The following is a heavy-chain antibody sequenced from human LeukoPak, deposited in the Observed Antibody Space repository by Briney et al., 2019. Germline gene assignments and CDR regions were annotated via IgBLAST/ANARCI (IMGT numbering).Heavy chain of an antibody. CDR2: INHSGST. V-gene: IGHV4-34*01. CDR1: GGSFSGYY. J-gene: IGHJ6*03. CDR3: AREGGRGTHYYYMDV. D-gene: IGHD1-1*01. Sequence: SETLSLTCAVYGGSFSGYYWSWIRQPPGRGLEWIGEINHSGSTNYNPSLKSRVTISVDTSKNQFSLKLSSVTAADTAVYYCAREGGRGTHYYYMDVWGKGTTVTISS.